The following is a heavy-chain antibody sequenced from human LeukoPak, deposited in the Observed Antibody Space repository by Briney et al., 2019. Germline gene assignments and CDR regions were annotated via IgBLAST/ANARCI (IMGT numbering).Heavy chain of an antibody. Sequence: GGSLTLSRSLSGFTLSIFLMLCVRPAPEKGLEYVSTISSNGDNTYYADSVKGRFTISRDNSKNTLYLQMSSLRADDTAVYYCVRGTGYWGQGTLVTVSS. CDR3: VRGTGY. CDR2: ISSNGDNT. V-gene: IGHV3-64D*06. J-gene: IGHJ4*02. CDR1: GFTLSIFL.